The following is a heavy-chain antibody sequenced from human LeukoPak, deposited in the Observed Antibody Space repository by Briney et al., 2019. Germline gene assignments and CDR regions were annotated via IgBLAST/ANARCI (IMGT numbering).Heavy chain of an antibody. D-gene: IGHD2-21*02. V-gene: IGHV4-39*07. Sequence: SETLSLTCTVSGGSISSSSYYWGWIRQPPGKGLEWIGSIYYSGSTYYNPSLKSRVTISVDTSKNQFSLKLSSVTAADTAVYYCARNQVPWEYCGGDCYSGEGYWGQGTLVTVSS. CDR1: GGSISSSSYY. CDR3: ARNQVPWEYCGGDCYSGEGY. CDR2: IYYSGST. J-gene: IGHJ4*02.